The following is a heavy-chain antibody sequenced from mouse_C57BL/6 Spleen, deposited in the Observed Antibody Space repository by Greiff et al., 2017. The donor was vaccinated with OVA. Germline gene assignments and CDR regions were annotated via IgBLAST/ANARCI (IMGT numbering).Heavy chain of an antibody. Sequence: QVQLQQPGTELVKPGASVKLSCKASGYTFTSYWMHWVQQRPGQGLEWIGNINPSNGGTNYNEKFKSKATLTVDKSSSTAYMQLSSLTSGDAEVYYCARGYGSRIWYFDVWGTGTTVTVSS. J-gene: IGHJ1*03. V-gene: IGHV1-53*01. CDR1: GYTFTSYW. CDR3: ARGYGSRIWYFDV. CDR2: INPSNGGT. D-gene: IGHD1-1*01.